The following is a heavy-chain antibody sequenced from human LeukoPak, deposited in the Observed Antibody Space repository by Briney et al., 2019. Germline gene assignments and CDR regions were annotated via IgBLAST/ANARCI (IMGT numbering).Heavy chain of an antibody. D-gene: IGHD1-20*01. J-gene: IGHJ6*02. V-gene: IGHV1-8*01. Sequence: ASVKVSCKASGYTFTSYDINWVRQATGQGLEWMGRMNPNSGNTGYAQKFQGRVTMTRNTSISTAYMELSSLRSEDTAVYYCARDLGGITGTAYYYYGMDVWGQGTTVTVSS. CDR3: ARDLGGITGTAYYYYGMDV. CDR2: MNPNSGNT. CDR1: GYTFTSYD.